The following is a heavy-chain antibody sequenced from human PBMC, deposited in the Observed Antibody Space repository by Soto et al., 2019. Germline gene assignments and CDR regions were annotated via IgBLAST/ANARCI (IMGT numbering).Heavy chain of an antibody. D-gene: IGHD6-13*01. V-gene: IGHV4-59*11. Sequence: SETLCLTCTVSGGSISSHYWSWIRQPPGKGLEWIGYIYYSGSTNYNPSLKSRVTISVDTSKNQFSLKLSSVTAADTAVYYCARDWGLRVGIAAAGTDYYGMDVWGQRTTVTVSS. CDR2: IYYSGST. CDR1: GGSISSHY. CDR3: ARDWGLRVGIAAAGTDYYGMDV. J-gene: IGHJ6*02.